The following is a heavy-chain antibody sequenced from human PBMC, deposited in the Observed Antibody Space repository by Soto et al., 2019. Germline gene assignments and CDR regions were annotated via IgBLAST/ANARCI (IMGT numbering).Heavy chain of an antibody. Sequence: SETLSLTCTVSGGSISSDDYYWSWIRQAPGRGLEWIGYVHSSGSIYYNPSLKSRATMSIDTAGNQFSLKVSSVTVADTAVYYCARDLDGLHDDTSGPFPRPGWGQGTLVTVAS. J-gene: IGHJ1*01. CDR2: VHSSGSI. V-gene: IGHV4-30-4*01. CDR1: GGSISSDDYY. D-gene: IGHD3-22*01. CDR3: ARDLDGLHDDTSGPFPRPG.